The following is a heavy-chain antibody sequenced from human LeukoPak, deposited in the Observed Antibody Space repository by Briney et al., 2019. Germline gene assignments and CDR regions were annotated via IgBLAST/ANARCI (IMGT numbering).Heavy chain of an antibody. CDR1: GGSISRYY. CDR3: ARAPPGDFWSGYYETLYYFDY. CDR2: IDDSGNT. D-gene: IGHD3-3*01. Sequence: SETLSLTCTVSGGSISRYYWSWIRRPPGKGLEWIGYIDDSGNTNYNPSLKSQVTISVDKSKNQFSLKLSFVTAADTAMYYCARAPPGDFWSGYYETLYYFDYRGQGTLVTVSS. J-gene: IGHJ4*02. V-gene: IGHV4-59*01.